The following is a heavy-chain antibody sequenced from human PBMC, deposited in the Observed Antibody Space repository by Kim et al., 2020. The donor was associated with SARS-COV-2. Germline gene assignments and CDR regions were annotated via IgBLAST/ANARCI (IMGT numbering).Heavy chain of an antibody. V-gene: IGHV4-30-4*01. CDR1: GGSISSGDYY. Sequence: SETLSLTCTVSGGSISSGDYYWSWIRQPPGKGLEWIGYIYYSGSTYYNPSLKSRVTISVDTSKNQFSLKLSSVTAADTAVYYCARRGCSGGSCSDNPVAPGWFDPWGQGTLVTVSS. D-gene: IGHD2-15*01. CDR3: ARRGCSGGSCSDNPVAPGWFDP. CDR2: IYYSGST. J-gene: IGHJ5*02.